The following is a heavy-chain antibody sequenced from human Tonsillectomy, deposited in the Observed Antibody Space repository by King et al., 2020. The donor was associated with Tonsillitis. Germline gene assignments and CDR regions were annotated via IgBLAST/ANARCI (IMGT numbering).Heavy chain of an antibody. J-gene: IGHJ4*02. CDR2: ISGSGSSA. Sequence: VQLVESGGGLVQPGGSLRLSCAASGFTFSSYGMSWVRQAPGKGLEWVSAISGSGSSAYYADSVKGRFTISRDNSKNTLYLQMNSLRAEDTAVYYCAKYDILTGDFPGWGQGTLVTVSS. D-gene: IGHD3-9*01. V-gene: IGHV3-23*04. CDR1: GFTFSSYG. CDR3: AKYDILTGDFPG.